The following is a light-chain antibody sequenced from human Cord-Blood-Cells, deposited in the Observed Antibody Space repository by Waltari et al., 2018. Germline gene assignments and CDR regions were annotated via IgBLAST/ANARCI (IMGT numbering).Light chain of an antibody. CDR1: QGISSY. Sequence: AIRMTPSPSSFSASTGDRVTITCRASQGISSYLAWYLQKPGKAPKLLIYAASPLQSGVPSRFSGSGSGTDFTLTISCLQSEDFATYYCQQYYSYPLTFGGGTKVEIK. CDR2: AAS. V-gene: IGKV1-8*01. J-gene: IGKJ4*01. CDR3: QQYYSYPLT.